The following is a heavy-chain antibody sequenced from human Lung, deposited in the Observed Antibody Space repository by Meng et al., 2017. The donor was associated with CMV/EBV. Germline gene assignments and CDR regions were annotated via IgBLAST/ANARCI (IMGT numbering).Heavy chain of an antibody. J-gene: IGHJ4*02. D-gene: IGHD1-26*01. Sequence: GESLEITCAASEFTFSSYCMSWVRQAPGKGLEWVSVISSTSSYKDYADSVRGRFTISRDNAKNSLFLQMNSLRAEDTAVYYCARCSRGSGYYYGCDYWGQGTTVTVSS. CDR2: ISSTSSYK. CDR3: ARCSRGSGYYYGCDY. CDR1: EFTFSSYC. V-gene: IGHV3-21*01.